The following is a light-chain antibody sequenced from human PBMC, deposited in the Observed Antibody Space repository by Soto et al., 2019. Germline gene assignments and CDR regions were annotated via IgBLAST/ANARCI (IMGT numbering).Light chain of an antibody. CDR1: RSTLGRHS. CDR2: DNH. CDR3: GTWDSSLSDYV. V-gene: IGLV1-51*01. Sequence: QSVLTQPPSVSAAPGQKVTISCSGSRSTLGRHSVSWYQQVPRTAPKLLIYDNHKRPSGIPDRFSGSKSGTSATLGITGLQTGDEADYYCGTWDSSLSDYVFGNGTKVTVL. J-gene: IGLJ1*01.